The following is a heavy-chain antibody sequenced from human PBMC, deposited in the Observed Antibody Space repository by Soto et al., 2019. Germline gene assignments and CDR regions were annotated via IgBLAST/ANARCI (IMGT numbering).Heavy chain of an antibody. V-gene: IGHV1-8*01. D-gene: IGHD1-1*01. J-gene: IGHJ6*02. Sequence: QVQLVQSGAEVKKPGASVKVSCKASGYTFTSYDFNWVRQATGQGLEWMGWMNPNSGNTGYAQKFQGRLTMTRNTSITTAYMELSSLRSEDTAVYYCVQGPGKKNYYYGMDVWGQGTTVTVSS. CDR2: MNPNSGNT. CDR1: GYTFTSYD. CDR3: VQGPGKKNYYYGMDV.